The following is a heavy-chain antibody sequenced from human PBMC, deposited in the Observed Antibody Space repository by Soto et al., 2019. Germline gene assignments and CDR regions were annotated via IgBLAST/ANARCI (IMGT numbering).Heavy chain of an antibody. CDR3: GRRPLPHASASRPPYYVAIDV. CDR1: GYDFTAYD. D-gene: IGHD6-6*01. V-gene: IGHV1-8*02. CDR2: TNPINGAT. Sequence: ASVKVSCKASGYDFTAYDINWVRQASGQGLEWMGWTNPINGATGTERRFQGRVSLSRNNDTGTDYLELTSLRSDDTDVYYCGRRPLPHASASRPPYYVAIDVWGPGTMVTVSS. J-gene: IGHJ6*02.